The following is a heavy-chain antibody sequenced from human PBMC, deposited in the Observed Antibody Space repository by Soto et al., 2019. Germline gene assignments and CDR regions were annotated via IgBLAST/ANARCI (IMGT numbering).Heavy chain of an antibody. CDR2: IYYDGST. CDR3: ARVSFSGYCSGGSCYYYYYGMDV. D-gene: IGHD2-15*01. J-gene: IGHJ6*02. Sequence: PSETLSLTCTVSGDSIRSINNYWGWIRQPPGKGLEWIGNIYYDGSTFYNPSLKSRVAMSIDTSKNQFSLKLSSVTAADTAVYYCARVSFSGYCSGGSCYYYYYGMDVWGQGTTVTVSS. CDR1: GDSIRSINNY. V-gene: IGHV4-39*07.